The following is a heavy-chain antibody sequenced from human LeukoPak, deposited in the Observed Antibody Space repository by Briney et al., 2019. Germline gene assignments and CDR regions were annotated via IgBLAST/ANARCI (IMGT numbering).Heavy chain of an antibody. Sequence: SETLSLTCTVSGDSITNYNYHWGWIRQPPGKGLEWIGRLYNTGSTDNTDSNPSLRSRVALSADTSKNQFSLKLNSVTVADSAVYFCARARGDSPRIYYYMDVWGKGTTVTVSS. J-gene: IGHJ6*03. CDR2: LYNTGSTDNT. CDR1: GDSITNYNYH. CDR3: ARARGDSPRIYYYMDV. V-gene: IGHV4-39*07. D-gene: IGHD3-16*01.